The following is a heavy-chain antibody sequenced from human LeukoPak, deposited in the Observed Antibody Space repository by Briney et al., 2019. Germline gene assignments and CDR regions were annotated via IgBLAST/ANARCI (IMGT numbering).Heavy chain of an antibody. CDR2: ISGSGGSI. V-gene: IGHV3-23*01. D-gene: IGHD6-19*01. CDR1: GFTFSSYA. CDR3: EKAAGKPSSGPSWFDP. J-gene: IGHJ5*02. Sequence: GGSLRLSCAASGFTFSSYAMSWVRQAPGKGLEWVSAISGSGGSIYYADSVKGRFTISRDNSKNTLYLQMNSLRAEDTALYYCEKAAGKPSSGPSWFDPWGHGTLVTVSS.